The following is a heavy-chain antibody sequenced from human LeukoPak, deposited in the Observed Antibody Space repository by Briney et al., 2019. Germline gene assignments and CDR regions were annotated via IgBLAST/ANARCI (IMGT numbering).Heavy chain of an antibody. CDR3: ARQSSSGWLDY. V-gene: IGHV4-61*05. CDR2: IYYSGST. Sequence: SETLSLTCTVSGYSISSGYYWGWIRQPPGKGLEWIGYIYYSGSTNYNPSLKSRVTISVDTSKNQFSLKLSSVTAADTAVYYCARQSSSGWLDYWGQGTLVTVSS. CDR1: GYSISSGYY. D-gene: IGHD6-19*01. J-gene: IGHJ4*02.